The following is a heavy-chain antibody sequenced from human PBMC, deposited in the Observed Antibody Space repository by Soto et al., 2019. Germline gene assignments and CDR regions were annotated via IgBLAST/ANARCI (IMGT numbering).Heavy chain of an antibody. CDR3: ARVPLLTGYSMDWDFDL. CDR2: ISYSGST. D-gene: IGHD3-9*01. Sequence: QVQLQESGPGLVKPSETLSLTCTVSGGSISHFYWSWIRRPPGKGLEWIGYISYSGSTNYNPSLKSRVTISLDTSKNQSSLKLSSVTATDTAVYYCARVPLLTGYSMDWDFDLWGRGTLVTVSS. CDR1: GGSISHFY. J-gene: IGHJ2*01. V-gene: IGHV4-59*01.